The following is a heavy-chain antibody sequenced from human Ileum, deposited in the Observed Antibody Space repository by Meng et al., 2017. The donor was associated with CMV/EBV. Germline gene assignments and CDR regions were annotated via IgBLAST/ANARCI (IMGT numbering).Heavy chain of an antibody. D-gene: IGHD2-2*01. CDR2: ISSTGTYI. Sequence: LSLTCAASGFTFSSSNMNWVRQAPGKGLEWVSSISSTGTYIYYADSLKGRFTISRDNAKNSLYLQMNGLRAEDSAVYYCANQLPWNYFYGMAVWGQGTTVTVSS. CDR1: GFTFSSSN. J-gene: IGHJ6*02. V-gene: IGHV3-21*01. CDR3: ANQLPWNYFYGMAV.